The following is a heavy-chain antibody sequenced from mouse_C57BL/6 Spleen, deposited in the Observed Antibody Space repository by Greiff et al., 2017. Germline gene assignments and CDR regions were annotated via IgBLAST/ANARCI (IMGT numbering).Heavy chain of an antibody. CDR3: ARSDYGAMDY. CDR2: INPSSGYT. CDR1: GYTFTSYT. J-gene: IGHJ4*01. Sequence: QVQLKESGAELARPGASVKMSCKASGYTFTSYTMHWVKQRPGQGLEWIGYINPSSGYTKYNQKFKDKATLTADKSSSTAYMQLSSLTSEDSAVYYCARSDYGAMDYWGQGTSVTVSS. V-gene: IGHV1-4*01. D-gene: IGHD1-1*01.